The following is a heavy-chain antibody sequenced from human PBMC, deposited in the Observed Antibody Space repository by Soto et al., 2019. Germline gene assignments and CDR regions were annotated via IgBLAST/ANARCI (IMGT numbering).Heavy chain of an antibody. Sequence: EVQLVESGGGLVKPGGSLRLSCAASGFTFSSYSMTWVRQAPGKGLEWVSSINGRSSSIYYADSVKGRFTISRDNAKNSLYLQMNSLRAEDTAVYYCARNPSGDYWGQGTLVTVSS. J-gene: IGHJ4*02. D-gene: IGHD3-10*01. CDR3: ARNPSGDY. CDR2: INGRSSSI. V-gene: IGHV3-21*01. CDR1: GFTFSSYS.